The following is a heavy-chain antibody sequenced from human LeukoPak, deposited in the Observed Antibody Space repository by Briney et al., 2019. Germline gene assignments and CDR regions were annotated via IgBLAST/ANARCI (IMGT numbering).Heavy chain of an antibody. CDR1: GYSFTSYW. J-gene: IGHJ4*02. D-gene: IGHD6-13*01. Sequence: GESLKISCKGSGYSFTSYWIGWVRQAPGKGQEWVAFIRYDGSNKYYADSVEGRFTISRDNSKNTLYLQMNSLRVEDTAVYYCAKDQGVKAAAGRSDYWGQGTQVTVSS. CDR2: IRYDGSNK. V-gene: IGHV3-30*02. CDR3: AKDQGVKAAAGRSDY.